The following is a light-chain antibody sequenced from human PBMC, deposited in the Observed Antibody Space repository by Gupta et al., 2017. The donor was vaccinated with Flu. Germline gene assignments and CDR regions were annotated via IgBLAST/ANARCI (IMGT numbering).Light chain of an antibody. Sequence: DIVLTQSPDTLSLSPGERATLSCRASQCVSSYVAWYQQKPGQAPRLLIYDASNRATGIPARFSGSGSGTDFTLTISILEPEDFAIYYCHQRSNWPPGYTFGQGTNLEIK. CDR3: HQRSNWPPGYT. J-gene: IGKJ2*01. CDR2: DAS. V-gene: IGKV3-11*01. CDR1: QCVSSY.